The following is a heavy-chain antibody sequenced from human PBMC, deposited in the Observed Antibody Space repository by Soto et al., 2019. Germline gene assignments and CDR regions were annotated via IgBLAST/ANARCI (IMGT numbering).Heavy chain of an antibody. Sequence: GGSLRLSCAASGFTFSSYAMHWVRQAPGKGLEYVSAISSNGGSTYYANSVKGRFTISRDNSKNTLYLQMGSLRAEDMAVYCCARDLYGSGSYWGQGTLVTVSS. CDR3: ARDLYGSGSY. CDR1: GFTFSSYA. CDR2: ISSNGGST. J-gene: IGHJ4*02. D-gene: IGHD3-10*01. V-gene: IGHV3-64*01.